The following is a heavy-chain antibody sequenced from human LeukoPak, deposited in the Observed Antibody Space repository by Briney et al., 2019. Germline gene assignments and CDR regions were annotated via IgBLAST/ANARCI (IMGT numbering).Heavy chain of an antibody. D-gene: IGHD6-19*01. CDR3: ASILAVAGTGESPFDY. J-gene: IGHJ4*02. Sequence: GGSLRLSCAASGFTFGDDAMSWVRQVPGKGLEWVSSLSEIGTSTWYADSFNGRVAISRDNSKNTLYLQMNSLRAEDTAVYYCASILAVAGTGESPFDYWGQGTLVTVSS. V-gene: IGHV3-23*01. CDR2: LSEIGTST. CDR1: GFTFGDDA.